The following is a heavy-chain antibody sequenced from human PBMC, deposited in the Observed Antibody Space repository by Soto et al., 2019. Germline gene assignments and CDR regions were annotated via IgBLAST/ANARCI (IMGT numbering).Heavy chain of an antibody. J-gene: IGHJ4*02. V-gene: IGHV4-4*02. Sequence: QVQLQESGPGLVKPSGTLSLTCAVSGASISTNNWWTWVRQTPGKGPEWIGEIYHTGTNNYNPSLSSRVTISIEQANNQFSLNLRSVTAADTAVYYCTRGPSTAAYLDYWGQGTLVTVSS. CDR2: IYHTGTN. D-gene: IGHD2-15*01. CDR3: TRGPSTAAYLDY. CDR1: GASISTNNW.